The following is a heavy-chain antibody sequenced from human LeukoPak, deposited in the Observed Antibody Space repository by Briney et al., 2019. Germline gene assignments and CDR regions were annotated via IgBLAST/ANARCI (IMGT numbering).Heavy chain of an antibody. CDR1: GGSFSGYY. CDR3: ARVSVLRYSSGWRYFDL. D-gene: IGHD6-19*01. V-gene: IGHV4-34*01. Sequence: PSETLSLTCAVYGGSFSGYYWSWIRRPPGKGLEWIGEINHSGSTNYNSSLKSRVTISVDTSKNQFSLKLSSVTAADTAVYYCARVSVLRYSSGWRYFDLWGRGTLVTVSS. CDR2: INHSGST. J-gene: IGHJ2*01.